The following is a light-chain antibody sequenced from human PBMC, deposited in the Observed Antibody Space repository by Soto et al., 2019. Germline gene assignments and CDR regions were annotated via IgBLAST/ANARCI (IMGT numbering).Light chain of an antibody. V-gene: IGKV3-20*01. CDR3: HQYGSSPLT. CDR2: GAS. CDR1: QSVSSSY. J-gene: IGKJ4*01. Sequence: EIVLTQSPGTLSLSPGERATLSCRASQSVSSSYLAWYQQKPGQAPSLLIYGASSRATGIPDRFSGSGSGTDFTLTISRLETEDFAVYYCHQYGSSPLTFGGGTKVEIK.